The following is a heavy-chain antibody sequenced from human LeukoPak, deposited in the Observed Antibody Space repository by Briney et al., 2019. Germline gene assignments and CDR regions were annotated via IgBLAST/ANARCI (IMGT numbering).Heavy chain of an antibody. CDR2: MNPNSGNT. CDR1: GYTFTSYD. V-gene: IGHV1-8*01. Sequence: ASVKVSCKASGYTFTSYDINWVRQATGQGLEWMGWMNPNSGNTGYAQKFQDRVTMTRNTSISTAYMELSSLTSEDTAVCYCARGLSYRGDYWGQGTLVTVSS. CDR3: ARGLSYRGDY. D-gene: IGHD1-26*01. J-gene: IGHJ4*02.